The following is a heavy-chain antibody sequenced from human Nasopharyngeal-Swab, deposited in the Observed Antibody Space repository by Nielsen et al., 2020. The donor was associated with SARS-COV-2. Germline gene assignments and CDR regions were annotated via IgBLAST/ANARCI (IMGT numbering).Heavy chain of an antibody. CDR2: IYWHDER. V-gene: IGHV2-5*01. CDR3: AHRTTVTAFDI. D-gene: IGHD4-11*01. Sequence: SGPTLVKPTETLRLTCTFSGFSLSTSGVGVGWIRQPPGKALEWLALIYWHDERRYRPSLKSRLTISKDTSKNQVVLTMTNMDPVDTATYYCAHRTTVTAFDIWGQGTMVTVSS. J-gene: IGHJ3*02. CDR1: GFSLSTSGVG.